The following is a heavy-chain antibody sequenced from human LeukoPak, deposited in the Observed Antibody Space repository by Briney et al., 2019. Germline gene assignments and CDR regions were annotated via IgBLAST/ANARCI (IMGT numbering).Heavy chain of an antibody. J-gene: IGHJ4*02. CDR3: AKELAVAGTEFDY. CDR1: GFTFSDYY. CDR2: ISSSGNTI. Sequence: GGSLRLSCAASGFTFSDYYMSWIRQAPGKGLEWVSYISSSGNTIYYADSVKGRFTISRDNAKNSLYLQMNSLRAEDTAVYYCAKELAVAGTEFDYWGQGTLVTVSS. V-gene: IGHV3-11*01. D-gene: IGHD6-19*01.